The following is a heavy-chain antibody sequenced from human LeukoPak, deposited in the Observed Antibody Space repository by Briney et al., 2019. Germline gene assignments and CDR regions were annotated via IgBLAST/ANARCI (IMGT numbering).Heavy chain of an antibody. Sequence: GGSLRLSCAASGFSFSSYAMTWVRQAPGKGLEWVSAISGSGGSTYYADSVKGRFTISRDNSKNTLYLQMNSLRAEDTALYCCAKGLRGYSYAFDYWGQGTLVTVSS. CDR2: ISGSGGST. CDR3: AKGLRGYSYAFDY. V-gene: IGHV3-23*01. J-gene: IGHJ4*02. D-gene: IGHD5-18*01. CDR1: GFSFSSYA.